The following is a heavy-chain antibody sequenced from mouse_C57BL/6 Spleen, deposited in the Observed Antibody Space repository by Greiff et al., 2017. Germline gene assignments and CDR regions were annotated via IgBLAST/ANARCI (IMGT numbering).Heavy chain of an antibody. CDR2: ISYDGSN. Sequence: VQLKESGPVLVKPSQSLSLTCSVTGYSITSGYYWNWIRQFPGNKLEWMGYISYDGSNNYNPSLKNRISITRDTSKNQFFLKLNSVTTEDTATYYCARDLYYDYDRFAYWGQGTLVTVSA. CDR1: GYSITSGYY. V-gene: IGHV3-6*01. CDR3: ARDLYYDYDRFAY. D-gene: IGHD2-4*01. J-gene: IGHJ3*01.